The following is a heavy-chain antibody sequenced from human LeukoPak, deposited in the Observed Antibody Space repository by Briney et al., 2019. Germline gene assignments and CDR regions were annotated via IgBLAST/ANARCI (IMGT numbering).Heavy chain of an antibody. Sequence: PSETLSPTCAVYGGSFSGYYWSWIRQPPGKGLEWIGEINHSGSTNYNPSLKSRVTISVDTSKNQFSLKLSSVTAADTAVYYCASRDYYGSGSYYRYWGQGTLVAVSS. CDR1: GGSFSGYY. V-gene: IGHV4-34*01. J-gene: IGHJ4*02. CDR3: ASRDYYGSGSYYRY. D-gene: IGHD3-10*01. CDR2: INHSGST.